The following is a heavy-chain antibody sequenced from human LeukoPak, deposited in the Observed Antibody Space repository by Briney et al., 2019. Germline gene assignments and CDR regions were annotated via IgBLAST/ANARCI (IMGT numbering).Heavy chain of an antibody. D-gene: IGHD3-22*01. CDR2: ITGSGGRT. Sequence: GGSLRLSCAASGFTFSSYAMNWVRQAPGKGLEWVSAITGSGGRTYYADSVKGRFTISRDNSKNTLYLQMNSLRAEDTAIYYCAKEGDYYNSIVPNYWGQGTLVTVSS. V-gene: IGHV3-23*01. CDR1: GFTFSSYA. CDR3: AKEGDYYNSIVPNY. J-gene: IGHJ4*02.